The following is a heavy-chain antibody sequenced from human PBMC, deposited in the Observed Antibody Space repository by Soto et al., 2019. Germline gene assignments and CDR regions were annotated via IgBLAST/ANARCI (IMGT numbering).Heavy chain of an antibody. CDR3: ARQGYSYGSRFDY. CDR1: GGSISSGGYY. J-gene: IGHJ4*02. V-gene: IGHV4-61*08. Sequence: SETLSLTCTVSGGSISSGGYYWSWIRQHPGKGLEWIGYIYYSGSANYNPSLKSRVTISVDTSKNQFSLKLSSVTAADTAVYYCARQGYSYGSRFDYWGQGTLVTVSS. CDR2: IYYSGSA. D-gene: IGHD5-18*01.